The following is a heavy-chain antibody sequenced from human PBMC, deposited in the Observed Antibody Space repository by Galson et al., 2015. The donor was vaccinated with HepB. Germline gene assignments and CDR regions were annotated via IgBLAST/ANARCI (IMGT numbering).Heavy chain of an antibody. CDR2: ISYDGSNK. CDR1: GFTFSSYA. D-gene: IGHD5-18*01. CDR3: ARDEITTAFSRWAMVTLDY. V-gene: IGHV3-30-3*01. J-gene: IGHJ4*02. Sequence: SLRLSCAASGFTFSSYAMHWVRQAPGKGLEWVAVISYDGSNKYYADSVKGRFTISRDNSKNTLYLQMNSLRAEDTAEYYCARDEITTAFSRWAMVTLDYWGQGTLVTVSS.